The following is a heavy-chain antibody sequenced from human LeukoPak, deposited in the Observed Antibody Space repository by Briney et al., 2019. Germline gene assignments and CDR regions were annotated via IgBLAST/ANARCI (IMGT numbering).Heavy chain of an antibody. J-gene: IGHJ4*02. CDR3: ARQSSTYFDY. CDR2: IYYSGST. D-gene: IGHD2-2*01. V-gene: IGHV4-39*01. Sequence: SETLSLTCTVSGGSISSSSDYWGWIRQPPGKGLEWIGSIYYSGSTYYNPSLKSRVTIFVDTSKNQFSLKLSSVTAADTAVYYCARQSSTYFDYWGQGTLVTVSS. CDR1: GGSISSSSDY.